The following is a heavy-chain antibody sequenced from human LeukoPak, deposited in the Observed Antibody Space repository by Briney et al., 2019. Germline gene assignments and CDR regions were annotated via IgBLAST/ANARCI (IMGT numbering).Heavy chain of an antibody. Sequence: GGSLRLSCTASGFTFGDYAMAWVRQAPGKGLEWVGFIRSKSYGGTTEYAASVKGRFTISRDDSKSIAYLQMNSLKTGDTAVYYCSRGPYCSSGSCYPDPDAFDIWGQGTVVTFSS. CDR1: GFTFGDYA. CDR3: SRGPYCSSGSCYPDPDAFDI. CDR2: IRSKSYGGTT. V-gene: IGHV3-49*04. J-gene: IGHJ3*02. D-gene: IGHD2-15*01.